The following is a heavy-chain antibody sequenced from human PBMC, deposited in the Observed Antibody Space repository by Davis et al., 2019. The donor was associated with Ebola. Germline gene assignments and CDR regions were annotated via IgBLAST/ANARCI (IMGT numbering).Heavy chain of an antibody. CDR2: IYHSGST. Sequence: PSETLSLTCAVSGGSISSGGYSWSWIRQPPGKGLEWIGYIYHSGSTYYNPSLKSRVTISVDRSKNQFSLKLGSVTAADTAVYYCARGGGYDSSGYYPYYYYGMDVWGQGTTVTVSS. J-gene: IGHJ6*02. CDR1: GGSISSGGYS. V-gene: IGHV4-30-2*01. D-gene: IGHD3-22*01. CDR3: ARGGGYDSSGYYPYYYYGMDV.